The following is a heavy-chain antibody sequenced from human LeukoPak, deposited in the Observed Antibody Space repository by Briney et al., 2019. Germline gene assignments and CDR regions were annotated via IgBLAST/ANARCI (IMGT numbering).Heavy chain of an antibody. D-gene: IGHD3-16*01. J-gene: IGHJ6*03. CDR2: INHSGST. Sequence: SETPSLTCAVYGGSFSGYYWSWIRQPPGKGLEWIGEINHSGSTNYNPSLKSRVTISVDTSKNQFSLKLSSVTAADTAVYYCARVKDPGGYYYYYYMDVWGKGTTVTVSS. CDR3: ARVKDPGGYYYYYYMDV. CDR1: GGSFSGYY. V-gene: IGHV4-34*01.